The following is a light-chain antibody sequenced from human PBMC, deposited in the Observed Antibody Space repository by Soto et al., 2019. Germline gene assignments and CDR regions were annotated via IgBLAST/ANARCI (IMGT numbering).Light chain of an antibody. V-gene: IGLV2-18*02. CDR3: SSYTSSRPYV. CDR2: DVN. CDR1: SSDVGNSNG. Sequence: QSALTQPPSVSGSPGQSVAISCTGTSSDVGNSNGVSWYHQPPGTAPKLMIYDVNNRPSGVPDRFSGSKSGNTASLTISGLQAEDEGDYYCSSYTSSRPYVFGTGTKVTVL. J-gene: IGLJ1*01.